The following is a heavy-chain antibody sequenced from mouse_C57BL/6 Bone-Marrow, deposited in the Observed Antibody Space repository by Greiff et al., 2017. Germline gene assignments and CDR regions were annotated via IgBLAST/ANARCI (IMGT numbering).Heavy chain of an antibody. D-gene: IGHD2-1*01. V-gene: IGHV10-1*01. CDR1: GFSFNTYA. J-gene: IGHJ4*01. Sequence: EVQRVESGGGLVQPKGSLKLSCAASGFSFNTYAMNWVRQAPGKGLEWVARIRSKSNNYATYYADSVKDRFTISRDDSESMLYLQMNNLKTEDTAMYYCVRRGNYAERAMDYWGQGTSVTVSS. CDR2: IRSKSNNYAT. CDR3: VRRGNYAERAMDY.